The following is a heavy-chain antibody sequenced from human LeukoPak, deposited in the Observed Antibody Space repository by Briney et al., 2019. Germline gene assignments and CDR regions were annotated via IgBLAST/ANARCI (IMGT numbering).Heavy chain of an antibody. CDR2: ISYDGSNK. CDR3: ASRAVTGTTFDAFDI. Sequence: KAGGSLRLSCAASGFTFSSYAMHWVRQAPGKGLEWVAVISYDGSNKYYADSVKGRFTISRDNSKNTLYLQMNSLRAEDTAVYYCASRAVTGTTFDAFDIWGQGTMVTVSS. D-gene: IGHD1-20*01. V-gene: IGHV3-30*04. J-gene: IGHJ3*02. CDR1: GFTFSSYA.